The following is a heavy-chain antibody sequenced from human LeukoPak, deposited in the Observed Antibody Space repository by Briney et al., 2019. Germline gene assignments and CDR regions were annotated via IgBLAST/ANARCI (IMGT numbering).Heavy chain of an antibody. CDR1: GYIFTSYG. D-gene: IGHD4-17*01. V-gene: IGHV1-18*01. Sequence: GASVKVSCKASGYIFTSYGISWVRQAPGQGLEWMGWISAYNGNTNYAQKFQGRVTMTTDTSTSTAYMELGSLRSDDTAVYYCARAAESTTVTTWEYFYYYYMDVWGKGTTVTVSS. CDR2: ISAYNGNT. J-gene: IGHJ6*03. CDR3: ARAAESTTVTTWEYFYYYYMDV.